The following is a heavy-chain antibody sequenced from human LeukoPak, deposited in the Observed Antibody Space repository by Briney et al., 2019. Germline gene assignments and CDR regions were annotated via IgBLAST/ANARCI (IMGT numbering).Heavy chain of an antibody. J-gene: IGHJ4*02. CDR3: ARDRRNDYGDYYFDY. Sequence: GGSLRLSCAASGFTFSSYDMHWVRQATGKGLEWVSAIGTAGDTYYPGSVKGRFTISRDNAKNSLYLQMNSLRAEDTAVYYCARDRRNDYGDYYFDYWGQGTLVTVSS. D-gene: IGHD4-17*01. CDR2: IGTAGDT. CDR1: GFTFSSYD. V-gene: IGHV3-13*01.